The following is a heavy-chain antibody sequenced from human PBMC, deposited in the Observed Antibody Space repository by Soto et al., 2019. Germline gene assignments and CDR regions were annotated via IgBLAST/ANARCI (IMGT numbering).Heavy chain of an antibody. D-gene: IGHD1-7*01. CDR3: TTDPGTTSPLAAFDI. CDR1: GFTFSNAW. Sequence: EVQLVESGGGLVKPGGSLRLSCAASGFTFSNAWMSWVRQAPGKGLEWVGRIKSKTDGGTTDYAAPVKGRFTISRDDSKNTLYLQMNSLKTEDTAVYYCTTDPGTTSPLAAFDIWGQGTMVIVSS. CDR2: IKSKTDGGTT. J-gene: IGHJ3*02. V-gene: IGHV3-15*01.